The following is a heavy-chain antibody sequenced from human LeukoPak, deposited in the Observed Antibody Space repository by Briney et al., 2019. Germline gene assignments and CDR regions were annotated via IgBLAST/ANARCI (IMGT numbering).Heavy chain of an antibody. CDR1: RFTFSSYA. Sequence: GGSLRLSCAGSRFTFSSYAMSWVRQAPGKGLEGVSAISGSGGSTYYADSGKGRFTISRDNSKNTLYLQMNSLRAEDTAVYYCAKLGGATPYFDYWGQGTLVTVSS. D-gene: IGHD1-26*01. CDR2: ISGSGGST. J-gene: IGHJ4*02. V-gene: IGHV3-23*01. CDR3: AKLGGATPYFDY.